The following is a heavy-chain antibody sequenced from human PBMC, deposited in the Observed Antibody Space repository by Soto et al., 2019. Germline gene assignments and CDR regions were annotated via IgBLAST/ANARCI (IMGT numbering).Heavy chain of an antibody. J-gene: IGHJ4*02. CDR1: GGTFSSYA. V-gene: IGHV1-69*13. CDR2: ITPIFGTA. Sequence: ASVKVSCKASGGTFSSYAISWVRQAPGQGLEWMGGITPIFGTANYAQKFQGRVTITADESTSIAYMELSSLRSEDTAVYYCARGVSSVVVTATIIEGHFDYWGQGTLVTVSS. D-gene: IGHD2-21*02. CDR3: ARGVSSVVVTATIIEGHFDY.